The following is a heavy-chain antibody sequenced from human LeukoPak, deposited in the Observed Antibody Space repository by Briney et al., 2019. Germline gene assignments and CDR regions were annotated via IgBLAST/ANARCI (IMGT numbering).Heavy chain of an antibody. CDR3: ARKGQGSNWAAEYFQN. V-gene: IGHV3-23*01. Sequence: GGSLRLSCAASGFTFSSYAMSWVRQAPGKGLEWVSAISGSGGTGTYYADSVKGRFTISGDNSKNTLYLQMNSLRAEDTAVYYCARKGQGSNWAAEYFQNWGQGTLVTVSS. J-gene: IGHJ1*01. CDR1: GFTFSSYA. CDR2: ISGSGGTGT. D-gene: IGHD6-13*01.